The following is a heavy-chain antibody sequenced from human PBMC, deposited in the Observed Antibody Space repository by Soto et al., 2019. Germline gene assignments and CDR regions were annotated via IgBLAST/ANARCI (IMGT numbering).Heavy chain of an antibody. CDR1: GYTFTNFW. CDR2: IYPGDSDT. D-gene: IGHD5-18*01. CDR3: ARRRGYSYMGDFDY. Sequence: EVRLVQSGAEVKKPGESLKISCKGSGYTFTNFWIGWVRQMPGKGLEWMGIIYPGDSDTRYSLSFQGQGTISVDKSISTAYLQWSSLKASDTAMYYCARRRGYSYMGDFDYWGQGTLVTVSS. J-gene: IGHJ4*02. V-gene: IGHV5-51*01.